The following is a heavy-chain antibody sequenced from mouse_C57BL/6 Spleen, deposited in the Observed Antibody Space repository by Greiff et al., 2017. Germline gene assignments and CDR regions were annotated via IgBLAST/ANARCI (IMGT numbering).Heavy chain of an antibody. CDR1: GYSITSGYD. V-gene: IGHV3-1*01. D-gene: IGHD2-3*01. CDR2: ISYSGST. Sequence: EVKLVESGPGMVKPSQSLSLTCTVTGYSITSGYDWHWIRHLPGNKLEWMSYISYSGSTNYNPSLKSRISITHDTSKNHFFLKLNSVTTEDTATYYCARREDGYYFDYWGQGTTLTVSS. J-gene: IGHJ2*01. CDR3: ARREDGYYFDY.